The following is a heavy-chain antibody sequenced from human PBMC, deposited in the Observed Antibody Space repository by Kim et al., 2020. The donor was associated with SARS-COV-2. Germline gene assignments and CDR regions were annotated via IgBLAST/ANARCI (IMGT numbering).Heavy chain of an antibody. V-gene: IGHV3-33*08. CDR2: IWYDGSNK. Sequence: GSLRLSCAASGFTFSSYGMHWVRQAPGKGVEWVAVIWYDGSNKYYADSVKGRFTISRDNSKNTLYLQMNSLRAEDTAVYYCARGIVRYSYDLRDWGQGTLVTVSS. CDR1: GFTFSSYG. J-gene: IGHJ4*02. CDR3: ARGIVRYSYDLRD. D-gene: IGHD5-18*01.